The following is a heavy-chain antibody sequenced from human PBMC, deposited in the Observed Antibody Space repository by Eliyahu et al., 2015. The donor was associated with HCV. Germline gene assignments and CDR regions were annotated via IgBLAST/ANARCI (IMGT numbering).Heavy chain of an antibody. CDR1: GYXFTSYW. Sequence: EVQLVQSGAXVKKPGXSLXIXCKGSGYXFTSYWTSWVRQMPGKGXEWMGRIDPSDSYTNYSPSFQGHVTISADKSISTAYLQWSSLKASDTAMYYCARRDSSSSVIDYWGQGTLVTVSS. V-gene: IGHV5-10-1*03. D-gene: IGHD6-6*01. J-gene: IGHJ4*02. CDR3: ARRDSSSSVIDY. CDR2: IDPSDSYT.